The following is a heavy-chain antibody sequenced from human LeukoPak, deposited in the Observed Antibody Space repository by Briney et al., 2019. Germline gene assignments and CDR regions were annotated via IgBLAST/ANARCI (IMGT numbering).Heavy chain of an antibody. D-gene: IGHD1-26*01. V-gene: IGHV1-8*01. CDR3: ATDSGSYFSAFDI. J-gene: IGHJ3*02. CDR2: MNPNSGNT. CDR1: GYTFTSYD. Sequence: ASVKVSCKASGYTFTSYDINWVRQATGQGLEWMGWMNPNSGNTGYAQKFQGRVTMTRNTSISTAYMELSSLRSEDTAVYYCATDSGSYFSAFDIWGQGTMVTVSS.